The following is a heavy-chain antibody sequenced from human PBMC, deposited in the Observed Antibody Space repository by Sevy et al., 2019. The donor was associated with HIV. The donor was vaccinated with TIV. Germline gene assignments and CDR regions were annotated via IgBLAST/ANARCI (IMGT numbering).Heavy chain of an antibody. V-gene: IGHV3-23*01. J-gene: IGHJ2*01. CDR3: AKFGDYYDSGGYYWYFDF. Sequence: GGSLRLSCAASGFIFSDYAMSWVRQAPGKGLEWVSSISGGDDSTSYADSVKGRFTVSRDNSTNTLYLQMNTLRAEDTALYYCAKFGDYYDSGGYYWYFDFWGRGTLVTVSS. CDR1: GFIFSDYA. CDR2: ISGGDDST. D-gene: IGHD3-22*01.